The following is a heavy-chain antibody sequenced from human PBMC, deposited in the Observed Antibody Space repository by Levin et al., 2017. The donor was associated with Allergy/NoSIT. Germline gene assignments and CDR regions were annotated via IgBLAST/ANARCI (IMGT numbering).Heavy chain of an antibody. CDR2: IIPLFGTP. J-gene: IGHJ6*02. CDR1: GGTLSSYA. Sequence: SVKVSCKASGGTLSSYAISWVRQAPGQGLEWVGGIIPLFGTPHYAQKFQGRVTITADESTSTAYMDLSSLRSEDTAVYYCARNNYPYSYYYGMDVWGQGTTVTVSS. V-gene: IGHV1-69*13. CDR3: ARNNYPYSYYYGMDV. D-gene: IGHD4-11*01.